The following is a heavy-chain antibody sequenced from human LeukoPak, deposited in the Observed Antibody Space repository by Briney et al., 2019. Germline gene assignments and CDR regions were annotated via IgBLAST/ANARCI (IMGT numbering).Heavy chain of an antibody. V-gene: IGHV4-34*01. Sequence: SETLSLTCTVSGGSISSDYWSWIRQPPGKGLEWIGEINHSGSTNYNPSLKSRVTISVDTSKNQFSLKLSSVTAADTAVYYCARHGRYCSGGSCYLAGFDPWGQGTLVTVSS. CDR2: INHSGST. J-gene: IGHJ5*02. D-gene: IGHD2-15*01. CDR3: ARHGRYCSGGSCYLAGFDP. CDR1: GGSISSDY.